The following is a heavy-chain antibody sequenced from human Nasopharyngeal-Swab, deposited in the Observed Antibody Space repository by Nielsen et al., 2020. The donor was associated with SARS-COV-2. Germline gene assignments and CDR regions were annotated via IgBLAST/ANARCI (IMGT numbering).Heavy chain of an antibody. CDR1: GFTFSSYS. CDR3: AKGVERAAEDY. D-gene: IGHD6-13*01. J-gene: IGHJ4*02. Sequence: GESLKISCAASGFTFSSYSMNWVRQAPGKGLEWVSSISSSSSYIYYADSVKGRFTISRDNSKNTLYLQMNSLRAEDTAVYYCAKGVERAAEDYWGQGTLVTVSS. CDR2: ISSSSSYI. V-gene: IGHV3-21*01.